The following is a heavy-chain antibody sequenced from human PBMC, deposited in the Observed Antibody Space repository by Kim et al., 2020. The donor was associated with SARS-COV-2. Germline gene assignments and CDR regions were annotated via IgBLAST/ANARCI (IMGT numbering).Heavy chain of an antibody. D-gene: IGHD3-10*01. CDR1: GGSISSSSYY. CDR2: IYYSGST. CDR3: ARLNYYGSGSYYLDY. J-gene: IGHJ4*02. V-gene: IGHV4-39*01. Sequence: SETLSLTCTVSGGSISSSSYYWGWIRQPPGKGLEWIGSIYYSGSTYYNPSLKSRVTISVDTSKNQFSLKLSSVTAADTAVYYCARLNYYGSGSYYLDYWGQGTLVTVSS.